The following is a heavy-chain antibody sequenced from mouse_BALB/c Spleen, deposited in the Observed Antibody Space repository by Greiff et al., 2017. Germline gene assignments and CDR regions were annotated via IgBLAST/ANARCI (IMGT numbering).Heavy chain of an antibody. CDR1: GVSITSGY. Sequence: EVQLQESGPSLVKPSQTLSLTCSVTGVSITSGYLNWIRKFPGNKLEYMGYISYSGSTYYNPALKSRISITQDTSKNQYYLQLNTVTTEDTATYYCARWGDDGYSCAMDYWGQGTSVTVSS. D-gene: IGHD2-3*01. CDR2: ISYSGST. J-gene: IGHJ4*01. CDR3: ARWGDDGYSCAMDY. V-gene: IGHV3-8*02.